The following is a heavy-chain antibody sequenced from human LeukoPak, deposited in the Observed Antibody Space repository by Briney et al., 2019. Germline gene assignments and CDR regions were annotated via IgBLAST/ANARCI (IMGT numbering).Heavy chain of an antibody. Sequence: GGSLRLSCAASVFTFSNYGMHWVRQAPGKGLEWVAVMSFDGTNKYYVDSVKGRFTISRDNSNNTLYLQMNSLRAEDTAVYYCVKDRGSTWSFDYWGQGTLVIVSS. D-gene: IGHD6-13*01. J-gene: IGHJ4*02. CDR2: MSFDGTNK. CDR3: VKDRGSTWSFDY. CDR1: VFTFSNYG. V-gene: IGHV3-30*18.